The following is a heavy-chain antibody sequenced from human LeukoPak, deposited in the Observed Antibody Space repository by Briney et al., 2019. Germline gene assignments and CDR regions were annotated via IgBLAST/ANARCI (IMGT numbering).Heavy chain of an antibody. D-gene: IGHD1-1*01. J-gene: IGHJ3*02. CDR2: IYTSGST. Sequence: SETLSLTCTLSGYSIISGYYWGWIRQPAGKGRGWIGRIYTSGSTKYNPSLKSRVIMSVDTSKNQFSLKLSSGTAADTAVYYCSRNDNNAPLRHAFDIWGQGTMVTVSS. CDR1: GYSIISGYY. V-gene: IGHV4-4*07. CDR3: SRNDNNAPLRHAFDI.